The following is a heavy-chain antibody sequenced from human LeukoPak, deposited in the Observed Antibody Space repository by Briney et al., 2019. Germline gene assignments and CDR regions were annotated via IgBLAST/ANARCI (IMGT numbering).Heavy chain of an antibody. CDR1: GGSISSSSYY. D-gene: IGHD2-8*02. V-gene: IGHV4-39*07. CDR2: IYYSGST. CDR3: ARVRPGATVDY. J-gene: IGHJ4*02. Sequence: SETLSLTCTVSGGSISSSSYYWGWIRQPPGKGLEWIGSIYYSGSTYYNPSLKSRVTISVDTSKNQFSLKLSSVTAADTAVYYCARVRPGATVDYWGQGTLVTVSS.